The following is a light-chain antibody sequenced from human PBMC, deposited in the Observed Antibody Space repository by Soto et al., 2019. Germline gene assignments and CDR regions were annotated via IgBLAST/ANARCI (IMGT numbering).Light chain of an antibody. CDR1: QSLLHSNGYNY. J-gene: IGKJ4*01. CDR2: TAS. CDR3: LQEYNYPLT. V-gene: IGKV2-28*01. Sequence: DIVMTQSPLSLPVTPGEPASISCRSSQSLLHSNGYNYLDWYLQKPGQSPQLLIYTASNLQSGVPSRFSGSGSGTDFTLTITSLQPEDFATYYCLQEYNYPLTFGGGTKVEIK.